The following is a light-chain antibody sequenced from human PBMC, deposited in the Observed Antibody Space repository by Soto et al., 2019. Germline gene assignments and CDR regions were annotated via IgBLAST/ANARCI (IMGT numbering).Light chain of an antibody. CDR1: QTINNR. CDR2: DVS. V-gene: IGKV1-5*01. J-gene: IGKJ1*01. CDR3: QQYNTYWKM. Sequence: DIQMTQSPCTLSASVGDRVAIPCRASQTINNRLAWYQQKPGKAPKLLIFDVSSLESGVPSRFSGSGSGTEFTLTISSLQPDGFATYYCQQYNTYWKMFGQGTKVDIK.